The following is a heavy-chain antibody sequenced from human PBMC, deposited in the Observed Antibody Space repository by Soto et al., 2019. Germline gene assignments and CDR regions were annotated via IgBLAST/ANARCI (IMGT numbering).Heavy chain of an antibody. Sequence: HGESLKISCKGSGYSFTSYWISWVRQMPGKGLEWMGRIDPSDSYTNYSPSFQGHVTISADKSISTAYLQWSSLKASDTAMYYCARLNGFSHDHYYYGMDVWGQGTTVTVSS. CDR1: GYSFTSYW. J-gene: IGHJ6*02. CDR2: IDPSDSYT. V-gene: IGHV5-10-1*01. CDR3: ARLNGFSHDHYYYGMDV. D-gene: IGHD2-8*01.